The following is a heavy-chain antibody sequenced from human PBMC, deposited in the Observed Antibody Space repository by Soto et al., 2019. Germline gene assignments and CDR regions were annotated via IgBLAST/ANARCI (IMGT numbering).Heavy chain of an antibody. D-gene: IGHD3-22*01. Sequence: SETLSLTCSVSGGSIRSYYWSWIRQPPGKGLEWIGHVYCSGHTKYSPSLKSRVTISADTSKSQFSLKLSSVTAADTAVYYCARDFYYDSRGYPGAYYYGMDVWGQGTTVTVSS. CDR1: GGSIRSYY. J-gene: IGHJ6*02. CDR2: VYCSGHT. CDR3: ARDFYYDSRGYPGAYYYGMDV. V-gene: IGHV4-59*01.